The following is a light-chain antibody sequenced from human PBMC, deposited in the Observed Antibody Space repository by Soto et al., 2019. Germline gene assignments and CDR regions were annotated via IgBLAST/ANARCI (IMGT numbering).Light chain of an antibody. CDR1: SGHRSYI. CDR2: LEGSGGY. J-gene: IGLJ2*01. Sequence: QSVLTQSSSASASPGSSVKLTCTLSSGHRSYIIAWHQQQPGKAPRSLMKLEGSGGYNKGSGVPDRFSASSSGADRYLTVSNLQSEDEADYYCETWDSNTRVFGGGTKLTVL. CDR3: ETWDSNTRV. V-gene: IGLV4-60*03.